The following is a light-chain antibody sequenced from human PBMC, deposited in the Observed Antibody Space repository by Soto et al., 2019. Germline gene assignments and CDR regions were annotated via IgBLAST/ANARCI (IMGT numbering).Light chain of an antibody. Sequence: DIQMTQSPSTLSASVGDRVTITCRASQSISSWLAWYQQKPGKAPKRLIYKASGLESGVPSRFSGSGSGTEFTLTVSCLKPDDFATYYCQQYNSYPLTLGGGTKVDIK. CDR3: QQYNSYPLT. J-gene: IGKJ4*01. CDR2: KAS. V-gene: IGKV1-5*03. CDR1: QSISSW.